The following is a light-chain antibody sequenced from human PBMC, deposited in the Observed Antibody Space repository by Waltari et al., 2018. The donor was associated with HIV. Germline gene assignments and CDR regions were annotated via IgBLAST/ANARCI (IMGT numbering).Light chain of an antibody. CDR3: SSISGGTLV. J-gene: IGLJ1*01. V-gene: IGLV2-14*01. CDR1: DSHTDSFYS. CDR2: DAS. Sequence: QSALTQPASMSGSPGQSITISCIRLDSHTDSFYSVSWYQHHPGKAPKLVIYDASSRPAGISSRFSGSQSGNTAFLTSSGLQAEDEADFYCSSISGGTLVFGGGTTVTVL.